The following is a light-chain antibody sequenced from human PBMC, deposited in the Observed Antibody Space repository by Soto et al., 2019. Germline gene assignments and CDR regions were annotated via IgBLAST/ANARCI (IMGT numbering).Light chain of an antibody. J-gene: IGKJ3*01. V-gene: IGKV3-15*01. Sequence: EIVLTQSPATLSVSAGGTVTLSCRASQSIWTNVAWYQQIPGQAPRLLVYGASTRATGVPARFSGSGSGIEFTLTISSLQSEDSAFYYCQQYFNWPLTWTFGPGTKVQIK. CDR3: QQYFNWPLTWT. CDR1: QSIWTN. CDR2: GAS.